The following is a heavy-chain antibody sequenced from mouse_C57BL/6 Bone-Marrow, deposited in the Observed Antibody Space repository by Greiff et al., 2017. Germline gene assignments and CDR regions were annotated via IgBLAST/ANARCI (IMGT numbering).Heavy chain of an antibody. D-gene: IGHD2-3*01. Sequence: QVQLKESGPELVKPGASVKISCKASGYAFSSYWMNWVKQRPGKGLEWIGQIYPGDGDTNYNGKFKGKATLTADKSSSTAYMPLSSLTSEDSAVYVCASLLAHRWGYAMDYWGQGTSVTVSS. CDR2: IYPGDGDT. V-gene: IGHV1-80*01. CDR1: GYAFSSYW. J-gene: IGHJ4*01. CDR3: ASLLAHRWGYAMDY.